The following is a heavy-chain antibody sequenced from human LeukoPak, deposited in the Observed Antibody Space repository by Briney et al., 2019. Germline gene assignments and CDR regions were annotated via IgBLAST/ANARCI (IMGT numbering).Heavy chain of an antibody. CDR2: IKQDGSEK. CDR1: GFTFSSYW. V-gene: IGHV3-7*01. D-gene: IGHD3-3*01. CDR3: ARLNYDFWSGYYTFDY. Sequence: PGGSLRLSCAASGFTFSSYWMSWVRQAPGKGLECVANIKQDGSEKYYVDSVKGLFTISRDNAKNSLYLQMNSLRAEDTAVYYCARLNYDFWSGYYTFDYWGQGTLVTVSS. J-gene: IGHJ4*02.